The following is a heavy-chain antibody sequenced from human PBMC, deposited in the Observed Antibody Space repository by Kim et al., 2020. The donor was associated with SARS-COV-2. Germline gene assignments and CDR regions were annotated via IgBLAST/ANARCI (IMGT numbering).Heavy chain of an antibody. J-gene: IGHJ4*02. CDR1: GFTFSAYW. CDR3: AREQEFWSTSDH. Sequence: GGSLRLSCAASGFTFSAYWMSWIRQAPGKGLEWVANMREDGSETYYLDSVKGRFTISRDNAKNSLYLQMNSLRAEDTAVYYCAREQEFWSTSDHWGQGALVTVSS. D-gene: IGHD3-3*01. CDR2: MREDGSET. V-gene: IGHV3-7*01.